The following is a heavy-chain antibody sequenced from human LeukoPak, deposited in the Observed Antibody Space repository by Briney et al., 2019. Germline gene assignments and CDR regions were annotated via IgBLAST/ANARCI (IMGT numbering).Heavy chain of an antibody. Sequence: GGSLRLSCAASGFTFSSYSMNWVRQAPGKGLEWVSYISSSSSTIYYADSVKGRFTISRDNAKNSLYLQMNSLRAEDTAVYYCAREGGYYYDSTGWFDPWGQGTLVTVSS. V-gene: IGHV3-48*04. CDR3: AREGGYYYDSTGWFDP. D-gene: IGHD3-22*01. CDR1: GFTFSSYS. CDR2: ISSSSSTI. J-gene: IGHJ5*02.